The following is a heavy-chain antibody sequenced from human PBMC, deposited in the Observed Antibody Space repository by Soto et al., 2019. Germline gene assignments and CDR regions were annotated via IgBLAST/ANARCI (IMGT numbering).Heavy chain of an antibody. D-gene: IGHD1-26*01. CDR1: GFTFSRHT. CDR3: ARVVGAPNWFDP. Sequence: GGSLRLSCAASGFTFSRHTMHWVRQAPGKGLEWVAAISDDGSNTYYADSVKGRFTISRDNSKNTLYLQMNSLSTEDTAVYHCARVVGAPNWFDPWGQGTLVTVSS. V-gene: IGHV3-30-3*01. J-gene: IGHJ5*02. CDR2: ISDDGSNT.